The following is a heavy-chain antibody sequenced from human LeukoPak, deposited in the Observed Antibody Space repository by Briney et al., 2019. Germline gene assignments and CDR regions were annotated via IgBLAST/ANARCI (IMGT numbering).Heavy chain of an antibody. CDR1: SVSMSRGNYN. V-gene: IGHV4-39*01. J-gene: IGHJ4*02. Sequence: PSETLSLICTVSSVSMSRGNYNWAWIRQPPGTGLEWIATIHHTGRSFYNPSLKSRVAISIDTSKNQFSPRLSSVLAADTAVYFCVRSADLDEGLSDLWGSGAFVTVSS. D-gene: IGHD3-16*02. CDR2: IHHTGRS. CDR3: VRSADLDEGLSDL.